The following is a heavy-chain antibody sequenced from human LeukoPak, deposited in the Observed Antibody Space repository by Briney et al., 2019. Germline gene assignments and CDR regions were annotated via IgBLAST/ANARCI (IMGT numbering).Heavy chain of an antibody. CDR3: ARGPYCSGGSCYSEVPH. V-gene: IGHV1-8*02. D-gene: IGHD2-15*01. Sequence: ASVKVSCKASGYTFTSYGISWVRQAPGQGLEWMGWMNPNSGNTGYAQKFQGRVTMTRNTSISTAYMELSSLRSEDTAVYYCARGPYCSGGSCYSEVPHWGQGTLVTVSS. CDR1: GYTFTSYG. CDR2: MNPNSGNT. J-gene: IGHJ4*02.